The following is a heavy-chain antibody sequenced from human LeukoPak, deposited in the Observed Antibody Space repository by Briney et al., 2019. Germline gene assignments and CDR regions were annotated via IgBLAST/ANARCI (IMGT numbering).Heavy chain of an antibody. Sequence: SQTLSLTCAVSGGSISSGGYSWSWIRQPPGKGLEWIGYIYYSGSTYYNPSLKSRVTISVDTSKNQFSLKLSSVTAADTAVYYCARATVAHDAFDIWGQGTMVTVSS. J-gene: IGHJ3*02. CDR2: IYYSGST. CDR1: GGSISSGGYS. CDR3: ARATVAHDAFDI. V-gene: IGHV4-30-2*05. D-gene: IGHD4-23*01.